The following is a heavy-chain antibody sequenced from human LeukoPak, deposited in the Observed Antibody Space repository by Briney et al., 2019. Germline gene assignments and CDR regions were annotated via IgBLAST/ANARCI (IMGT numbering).Heavy chain of an antibody. CDR1: GVSITSDTYY. Sequence: SETLSLTCAVSGVSITSDTYYWSWIRQPPGKXXXXIGYILHSGSTYHNPSLKSRVTISVDTSKNQFSLKLSSVTAADTAVYFCARTRDFWSAYFDYWGQGILVTVSS. CDR2: ILHSGST. CDR3: ARTRDFWSAYFDY. V-gene: IGHV4-30-2*01. J-gene: IGHJ4*02. D-gene: IGHD3-3*01.